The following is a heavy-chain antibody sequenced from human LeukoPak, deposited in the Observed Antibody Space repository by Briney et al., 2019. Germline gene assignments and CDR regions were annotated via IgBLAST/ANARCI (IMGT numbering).Heavy chain of an antibody. CDR1: GYTSSSYG. D-gene: IGHD1-1*01. J-gene: IGHJ5*02. Sequence: ASVKVSCKSSGYTSSSYGISWMRQAPGQGLEWMGWISTYNGNTNYAQKFHGSVTMTTDTSTSTAYMELRSLRSDDTAIYYCARDVPGSIGTTARFDPWGQGTLVTVSS. CDR3: ARDVPGSIGTTARFDP. CDR2: ISTYNGNT. V-gene: IGHV1-18*01.